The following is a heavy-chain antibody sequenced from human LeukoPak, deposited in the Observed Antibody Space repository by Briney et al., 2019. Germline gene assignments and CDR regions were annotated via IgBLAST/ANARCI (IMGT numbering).Heavy chain of an antibody. CDR3: ARSLHCSGGSCYSSWFDP. CDR1: GGSISSYY. CDR2: IYYSGST. D-gene: IGHD2-15*01. V-gene: IGHV4-59*01. J-gene: IGHJ5*02. Sequence: SETLSLTCTVSGGSISSYYWSWIRQPPGKGLEWIGYIYYSGSTNYNSSLKSRVTISVDTSKNQFSLKLGSVTAADTAVYYCARSLHCSGGSCYSSWFDPWGQGTLVTVSS.